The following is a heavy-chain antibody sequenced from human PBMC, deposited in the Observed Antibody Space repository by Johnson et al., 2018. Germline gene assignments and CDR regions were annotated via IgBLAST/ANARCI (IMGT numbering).Heavy chain of an antibody. CDR2: IYPGNSET. D-gene: IGHD5-12*01. J-gene: IGHJ3*01. CDR3: AGEGGSGYACWALSVFEV. Sequence: VQLVESGAEVKQPGESLKISCKGSGYSFTTYWIGWVRQMPGKGLEWMGIIYPGNSETRYSPSFQGQVTFSVDKSINTAYLQWSNMEASDTAMYDCAGEGGSGYACWALSVFEVWGQGTMVTVSS. V-gene: IGHV5-51*01. CDR1: GYSFTTYW.